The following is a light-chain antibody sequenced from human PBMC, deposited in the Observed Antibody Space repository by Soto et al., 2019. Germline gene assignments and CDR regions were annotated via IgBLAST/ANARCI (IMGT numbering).Light chain of an antibody. CDR3: ASYTIKTTYV. CDR1: NVDVGGYNY. Sequence: QSVLAQPASMSGSPGQSITISCTGTNVDVGGYNYVSWYQHHPGKAPKLLIFEVSNRPSGVSNRFSGSKSGNTASLTISGLQSEDEADYYCASYTIKTTYVFGSGTKVTVL. CDR2: EVS. J-gene: IGLJ1*01. V-gene: IGLV2-14*01.